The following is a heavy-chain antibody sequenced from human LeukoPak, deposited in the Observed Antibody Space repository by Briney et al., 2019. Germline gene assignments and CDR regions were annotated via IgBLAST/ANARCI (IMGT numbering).Heavy chain of an antibody. D-gene: IGHD6-6*01. V-gene: IGHV3-23*01. J-gene: IGHJ4*02. CDR2: FSGSGRST. CDR3: ARESSSSFDY. Sequence: GGSLRLSCAASGFTFSSYAMSWVRQAPGKGLEWVSGFSGSGRSTYYADSVKGRFTISRDNSKNTLYLQMNSLRAEDTAVYYCARESSSSFDYWGQGTLVTVSS. CDR1: GFTFSSYA.